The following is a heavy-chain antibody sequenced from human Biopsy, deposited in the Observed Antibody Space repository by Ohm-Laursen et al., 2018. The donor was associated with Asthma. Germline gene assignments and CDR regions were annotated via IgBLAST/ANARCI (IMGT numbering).Heavy chain of an antibody. D-gene: IGHD6-19*01. Sequence: GSSVKVSCKAPGGTFSNFAISWVRQAPGQVLEWLGGIMTVFGTTNYAQKFQGRVTITADESTSTAYMEVTSLRSEDTAIYYCARCQVGYSSGWSLLLKKIYYSGMDVWGQGTAVTVSS. V-gene: IGHV1-69*01. CDR3: ARCQVGYSSGWSLLLKKIYYSGMDV. CDR1: GGTFSNFA. CDR2: IMTVFGTT. J-gene: IGHJ6*02.